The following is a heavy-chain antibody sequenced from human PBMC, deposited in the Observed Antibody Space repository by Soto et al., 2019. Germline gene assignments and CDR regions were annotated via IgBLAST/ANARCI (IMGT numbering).Heavy chain of an antibody. D-gene: IGHD5-18*01. V-gene: IGHV4-34*01. CDR3: ARLGYSSSMDV. CDR1: GGSFSGYY. J-gene: IGHJ6*02. CDR2: INHSGST. Sequence: PSETLSLTCAVYGGSFSGYYWSWIRQPPGKGLEWIGEINHSGSTNYNPSLKSRVTISVDTSKNQFYLKLSSVTAADTAVYYCARLGYSSSMDVWGQGTTVTVSS.